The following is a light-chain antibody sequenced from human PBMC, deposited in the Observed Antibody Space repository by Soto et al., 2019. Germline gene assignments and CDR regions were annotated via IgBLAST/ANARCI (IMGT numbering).Light chain of an antibody. CDR2: WTS. CDR3: QQDYTSPRT. CDR1: QTVLDSSNNRDY. V-gene: IGKV4-1*01. Sequence: DIVMTQSPDSLAVSLGERATINCKSSQTVLDSSNNRDYLTWYQQKPGQPPKLLIYWTSTREFGVPDRFSGSGSGTDFTLTISSLQAGDVGVYYCQQDYTSPRTFGHGTKVEIK. J-gene: IGKJ1*01.